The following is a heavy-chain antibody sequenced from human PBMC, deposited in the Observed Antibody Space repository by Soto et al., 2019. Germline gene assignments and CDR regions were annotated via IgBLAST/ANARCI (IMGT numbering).Heavy chain of an antibody. CDR1: GFTFSSYW. CDR3: VGSRERSWFDP. Sequence: GGSLSLCCAASGFTFSSYWMHWVRQAPGKGLVWVSRINSDGSSTSYADSVKGRFTISRDNAKNTLYLQMNSLRAEDTAVYYCVGSRERSWFDPWGQGTLVTVSS. J-gene: IGHJ5*02. CDR2: INSDGSST. V-gene: IGHV3-74*01. D-gene: IGHD1-26*01.